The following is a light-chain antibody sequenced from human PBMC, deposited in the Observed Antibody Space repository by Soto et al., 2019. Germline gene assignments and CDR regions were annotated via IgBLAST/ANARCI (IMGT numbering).Light chain of an antibody. Sequence: DLQMPHSPSSLPASVGDRVTITCRASPSISRYVNWYQQKPGKAPQLLIYAATSLQSGVPSRFSGSGSGTDFTLTISSLQPEDFATYYCQQTYVDLGSFGQGTKVFIK. CDR2: AAT. CDR1: PSISRY. CDR3: QQTYVDLGS. J-gene: IGKJ1*01. V-gene: IGKV1-39*01.